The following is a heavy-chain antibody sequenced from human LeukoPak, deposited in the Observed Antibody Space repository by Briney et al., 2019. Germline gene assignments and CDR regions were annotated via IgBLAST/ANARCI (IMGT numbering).Heavy chain of an antibody. CDR1: GGSISSYY. V-gene: IGHV4-59*01. CDR3: ARPKSVAQFDAFDI. CDR2: IYYGGST. D-gene: IGHD5-24*01. J-gene: IGHJ3*02. Sequence: PSETLSLTCTVSGGSISSYYWSWIRQPPGKGLEWIGYIYYGGSTNYNPSLKSRVSISIDTSKNQFSLKLSSVTAADTAVYYCARPKSVAQFDAFDIWGQGTMVTVSS.